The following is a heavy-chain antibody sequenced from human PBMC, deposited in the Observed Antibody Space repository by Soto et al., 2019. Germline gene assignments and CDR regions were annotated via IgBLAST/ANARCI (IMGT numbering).Heavy chain of an antibody. CDR1: GGSFTSNNW. J-gene: IGHJ4*02. Sequence: PSETLSLTCAVSGGSFTSNNWWTWVRQPPGQRLEWIGEIYRTGSTNYNPSHKSRVTISLDKSENQFSLKVTSLTAAYTAVYYCASRDPGTSVDYWGQGTLVTVSS. V-gene: IGHV4-4*02. D-gene: IGHD1-7*01. CDR3: ASRDPGTSVDY. CDR2: IYRTGST.